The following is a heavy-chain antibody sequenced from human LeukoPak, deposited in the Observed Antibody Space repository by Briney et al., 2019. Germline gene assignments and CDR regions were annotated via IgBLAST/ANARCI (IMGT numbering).Heavy chain of an antibody. CDR2: IYYSGST. D-gene: IGHD2-2*01. CDR1: GGSISSYY. CDR3: ARHLSTSQASDGGY. Sequence: SETLSLTCTVSGGSISSYYWSWIRQPPGKGLEWIGYIYYSGSTNYNPSLKSRVTISVDTSKNQFSLKLSSVTAADTAVYYCARHLSTSQASDGGYWGQGTLVTVSS. V-gene: IGHV4-59*08. J-gene: IGHJ4*02.